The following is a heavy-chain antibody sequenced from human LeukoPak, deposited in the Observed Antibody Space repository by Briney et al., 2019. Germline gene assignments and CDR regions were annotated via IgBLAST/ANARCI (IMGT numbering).Heavy chain of an antibody. Sequence: GASVKVSCKASGYTFTSYGISWVRQAPGQGLEWMGWTSAYNGNTNYAQKLQGRVTMTTDTSTSTAYMELRSLRSDDTAVYYCARDRAYCSGGSCWYFDYWGQGTLVTVSS. CDR3: ARDRAYCSGGSCWYFDY. CDR1: GYTFTSYG. V-gene: IGHV1-18*01. D-gene: IGHD2-15*01. CDR2: TSAYNGNT. J-gene: IGHJ4*02.